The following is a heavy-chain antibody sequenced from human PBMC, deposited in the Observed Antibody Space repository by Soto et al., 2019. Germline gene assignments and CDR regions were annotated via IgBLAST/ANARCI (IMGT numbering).Heavy chain of an antibody. D-gene: IGHD6-13*01. CDR3: ARILVSSIWYYFDY. CDR1: GFSLSNARMG. V-gene: IGHV2-26*01. CDR2: IFSNDEQ. Sequence: SGPTLVNPTETLTLTCTVSGFSLSNARMGVSWIRQPPGKALEWLAHIFSNDEQSYSTSLKSRLTISKDTSKSQVVLTMTNMDPVDTATYSCARILVSSIWYYFDYWGQGTLVTVSS. J-gene: IGHJ4*02.